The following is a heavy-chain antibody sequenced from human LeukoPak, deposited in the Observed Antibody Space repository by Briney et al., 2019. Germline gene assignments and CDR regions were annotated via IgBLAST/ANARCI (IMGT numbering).Heavy chain of an antibody. D-gene: IGHD3-3*01. CDR2: IYSGGST. J-gene: IGHJ3*02. CDR3: ASEAPWSGYHDAFDI. V-gene: IGHV3-53*01. CDR1: GFSFSDAW. Sequence: GGSLRLSCEASGFSFSDAWMSWVRQAPGKGLEWVSVIYSGGSTYYADSVKGRFTISRDNSKNTLYLQMNSLRAEDTAVYYCASEAPWSGYHDAFDIWGQGTMVTVSS.